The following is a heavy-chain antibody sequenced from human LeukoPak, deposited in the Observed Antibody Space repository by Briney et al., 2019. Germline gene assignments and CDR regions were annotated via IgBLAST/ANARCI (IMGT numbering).Heavy chain of an antibody. V-gene: IGHV5-51*01. D-gene: IGHD6-6*01. Sequence: GESLKISCKGSGYSFTSYWIGWVRQMPGKGLEWMGIIYPGDSDTRYSPSFQGQVTISADKSISTAYLQWSSLKASDTAMYYCARGSPRGQLVRDPGYWYFDLWGRGTLVTVSS. CDR2: IYPGDSDT. CDR3: ARGSPRGQLVRDPGYWYFDL. CDR1: GYSFTSYW. J-gene: IGHJ2*01.